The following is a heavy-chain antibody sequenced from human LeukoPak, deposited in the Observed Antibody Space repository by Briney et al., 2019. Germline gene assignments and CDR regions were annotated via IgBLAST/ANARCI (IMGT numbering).Heavy chain of an antibody. CDR3: ASMVAGQYFDY. Sequence: GGSLRLSCAASGFTVSSNYMSWVRQAPGKGLEWVSVIYSGGSTYYADSVKGRFTISRDNSKNTLYLRMNSLRAEDTAVYYCASMVAGQYFDYWGQGTLVTVSS. CDR2: IYSGGST. J-gene: IGHJ4*02. D-gene: IGHD6-19*01. CDR1: GFTVSSNY. V-gene: IGHV3-53*01.